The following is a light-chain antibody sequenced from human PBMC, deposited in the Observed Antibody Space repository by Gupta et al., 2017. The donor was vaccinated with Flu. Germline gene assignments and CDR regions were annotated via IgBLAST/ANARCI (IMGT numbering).Light chain of an antibody. CDR2: RNN. V-gene: IGLV1-47*01. J-gene: IGLJ3*02. Sequence: QSVLTQPPSASATPGQRVTMSCSGSSSNIEDNYVFWYQQFPGTAPKSIIYRNNQRPSGVPDRFSGSKSGTSASLAISGLRSEDEAAYYCAAWDDRLDAGVFGGGTKLTVL. CDR3: AAWDDRLDAGV. CDR1: SSNIEDNY.